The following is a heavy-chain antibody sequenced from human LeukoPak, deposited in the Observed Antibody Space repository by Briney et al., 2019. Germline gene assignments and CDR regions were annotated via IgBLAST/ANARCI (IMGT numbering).Heavy chain of an antibody. CDR1: GGSISNRNYY. Sequence: SETLSLTCTVSGGSISNRNYYWGWIRQPPGKGLEWIGSIFYSGSTYYNASLKSRVTISVDTSKNQFSLKLSSVTAADTAVYYCAKSGASDARYFDPWGQGTLVTVSS. CDR3: AKSGASDARYFDP. J-gene: IGHJ5*02. D-gene: IGHD1-1*01. CDR2: IFYSGST. V-gene: IGHV4-39*07.